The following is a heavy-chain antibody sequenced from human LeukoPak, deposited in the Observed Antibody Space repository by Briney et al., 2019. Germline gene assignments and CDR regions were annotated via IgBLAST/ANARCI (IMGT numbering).Heavy chain of an antibody. Sequence: SETLSLACTVSGGSISTPGYYWGWIRQPPGKGLEWIGSLYHSGSTYYKPSLKSRATISVDKSKNQCSLKLRSVTAADTAVYYCARHALATVTDPSFDYWGQGTLVTVSS. D-gene: IGHD2-21*02. CDR2: LYHSGST. CDR3: ARHALATVTDPSFDY. CDR1: GGSISTPGYY. V-gene: IGHV4-39*01. J-gene: IGHJ4*02.